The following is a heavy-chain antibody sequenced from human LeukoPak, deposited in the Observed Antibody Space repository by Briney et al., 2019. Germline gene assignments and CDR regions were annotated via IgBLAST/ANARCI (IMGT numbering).Heavy chain of an antibody. D-gene: IGHD5-12*01. CDR3: ARSLRGYSGYAYFDY. J-gene: IGHJ4*02. CDR2: INPNSGGT. V-gene: IGHV1-2*02. Sequence: ASVKVSCKASGGIFNDYSISWVRQAPGQGLEWMGWINPNSGGTNYAQKFQGRVTTTRDTSISTAYMELSRLRSDDTAVYYCARSLRGYSGYAYFDYWGQGTLVTVSS. CDR1: GGIFNDYS.